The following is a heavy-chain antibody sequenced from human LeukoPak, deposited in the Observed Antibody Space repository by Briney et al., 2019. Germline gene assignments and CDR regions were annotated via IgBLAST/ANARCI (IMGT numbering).Heavy chain of an antibody. CDR3: ARDRVIVVVPAAAISTRGSRWFDP. Sequence: SVKVSCKASGGTFSSYAISWVRQAPGQGLEWMGGIIPIFGTANYAQKFQGRVTITADESTSTAYMELSSLRPEDTAVYYCARDRVIVVVPAAAISTRGSRWFDPWGQGTLVTVSS. D-gene: IGHD2-2*01. V-gene: IGHV1-69*13. CDR1: GGTFSSYA. CDR2: IIPIFGTA. J-gene: IGHJ5*02.